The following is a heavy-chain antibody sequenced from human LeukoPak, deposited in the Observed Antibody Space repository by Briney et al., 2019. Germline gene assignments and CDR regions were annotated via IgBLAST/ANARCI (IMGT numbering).Heavy chain of an antibody. CDR2: TSYNGNT. D-gene: IGHD6-19*01. J-gene: IGHJ4*02. CDR3: ARHSGSGWQALGY. Sequence: ASVKVSCKASGYTFTNYGISWVRQAPGLGLEWMGWTSYNGNTNYSQKFQDRVTTTTDTSTTTAYMELRRLESADTAVYECARHSGSGWQALGYWGQGTLVTVSS. CDR1: GYTFTNYG. V-gene: IGHV1-18*04.